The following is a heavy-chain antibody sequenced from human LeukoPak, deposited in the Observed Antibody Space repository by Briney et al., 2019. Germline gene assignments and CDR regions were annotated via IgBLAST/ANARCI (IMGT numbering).Heavy chain of an antibody. CDR1: GGSISSYY. CDR3: ARDNELGIFDY. CDR2: IDYSVST. J-gene: IGHJ4*02. D-gene: IGHD7-27*01. V-gene: IGHV4-59*01. Sequence: SETLSLTCTVSGGSISSYYWSWIRQPPGKGLEWIGYIDYSVSTNYNPSLKSRVTISVDTSKNQFSLKLSSVTAADTAVYYCARDNELGIFDYWGQGTLVTVSS.